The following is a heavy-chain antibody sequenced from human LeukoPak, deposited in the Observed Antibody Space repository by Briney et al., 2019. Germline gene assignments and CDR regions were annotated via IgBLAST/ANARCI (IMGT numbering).Heavy chain of an antibody. V-gene: IGHV1-2*04. J-gene: IGHJ6*04. CDR2: INPNSGGT. Sequence: GASVKVSCKASGYTFTGYYMHWVRQAPGQGLEWMGWINPNSGGTNYARKFQGWVTMTRDTSISTAYMELSRLRSDDTAVYYCARERIVATIPPGMDVWGKGTTVTVSS. D-gene: IGHD5-12*01. CDR3: ARERIVATIPPGMDV. CDR1: GYTFTGYY.